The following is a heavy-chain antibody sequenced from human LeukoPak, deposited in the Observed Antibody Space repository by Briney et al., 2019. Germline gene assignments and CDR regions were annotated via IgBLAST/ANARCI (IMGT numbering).Heavy chain of an antibody. Sequence: GGSLRLPCAASEFSVGSNYMTWVRQAPGKGLEWVSLIYSGGSTYYADSVKGRFTISRDNSKNTLYLQMNSLRAEDTAVYYCARDSGDSSGYYYFDYWGQGTLVTVSS. D-gene: IGHD3-22*01. CDR3: ARDSGDSSGYYYFDY. V-gene: IGHV3-66*01. CDR2: IYSGGST. J-gene: IGHJ4*02. CDR1: EFSVGSNY.